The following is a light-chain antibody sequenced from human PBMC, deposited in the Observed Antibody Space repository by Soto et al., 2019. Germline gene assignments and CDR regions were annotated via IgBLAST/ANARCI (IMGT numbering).Light chain of an antibody. Sequence: DIQMTQSPSSVSASVGDRVTITCRASQGISSWLAWFQQKPGKAPKLLIYAATILHSGVPSRFSASGSGTDFTLAISSLQPEDFATYYCQQAHSFPYTFAQGTTLEIK. CDR3: QQAHSFPYT. CDR1: QGISSW. V-gene: IGKV1-12*01. CDR2: AAT. J-gene: IGKJ2*01.